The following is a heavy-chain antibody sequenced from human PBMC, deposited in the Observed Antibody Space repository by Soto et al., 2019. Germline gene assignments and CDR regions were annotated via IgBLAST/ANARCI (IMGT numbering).Heavy chain of an antibody. D-gene: IGHD2-21*02. CDR1: GGSISSGGYY. CDR3: ARDLRLDS. CDR2: IYQSGTP. Sequence: PSETLSLTCTVSGGSISSGGYYWNWIRQYPGKGLEWIAYIYQSGTPYYNPSLKSRATISIDRSKNQFSLMLDSVTAADTAVYYCARDLRLDSWGPGTLVTV. J-gene: IGHJ4*02. V-gene: IGHV4-31*03.